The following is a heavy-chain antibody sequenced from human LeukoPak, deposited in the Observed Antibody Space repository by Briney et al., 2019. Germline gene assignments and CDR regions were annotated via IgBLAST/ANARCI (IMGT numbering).Heavy chain of an antibody. V-gene: IGHV4-59*12. D-gene: IGHD6-13*01. J-gene: IGHJ5*02. CDR3: ARRFVAAAALNWFDP. CDR1: GGSISSYY. Sequence: SETLSLTCTVSGGSISSYYWSWIRQPPGKGLEWIGYIYYSGSTNYNPSLKSRVTISVDTSNNQFSLNLTSVTAADTAVYYCARRFVAAAALNWFDPWGQGTLVTVSS. CDR2: IYYSGST.